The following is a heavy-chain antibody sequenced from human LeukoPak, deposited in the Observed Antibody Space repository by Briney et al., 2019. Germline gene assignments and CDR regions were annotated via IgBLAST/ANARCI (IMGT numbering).Heavy chain of an antibody. D-gene: IGHD3-22*01. J-gene: IGHJ5*02. CDR3: ARFSREYYYDSSGYYLGEWFDP. V-gene: IGHV1-18*01. CDR2: ISAYSGNT. CDR1: GYTFTSYG. Sequence: ASVKVSCKASGYTFTSYGISWVRQAPGQGLEWMGWISAYSGNTNYAQKLQGRDTMTTDTSTSTAYMELRSLRSDDTAVYYCARFSREYYYDSSGYYLGEWFDPWGQGTLVTVSS.